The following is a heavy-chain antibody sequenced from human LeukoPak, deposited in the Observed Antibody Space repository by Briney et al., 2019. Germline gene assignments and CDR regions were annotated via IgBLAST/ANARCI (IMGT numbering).Heavy chain of an antibody. CDR2: ISGSGGST. CDR3: AKGRLGCSSTSCYVDDYYYGMDV. Sequence: GGSLRLSCAASGFTFSSYAMSWVRQAPGKGLEWVSAISGSGGSTYYADSVKGRVTISRDNSKNTLYLKMNSLRAENTAVYYCAKGRLGCSSTSCYVDDYYYGMDVWGKGTTVTVSS. CDR1: GFTFSSYA. D-gene: IGHD2-2*01. V-gene: IGHV3-23*01. J-gene: IGHJ6*04.